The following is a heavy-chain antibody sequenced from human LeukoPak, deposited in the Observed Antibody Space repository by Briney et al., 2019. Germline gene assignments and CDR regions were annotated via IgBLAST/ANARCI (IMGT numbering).Heavy chain of an antibody. V-gene: IGHV4-61*01. D-gene: IGHD2-2*01. J-gene: IGHJ4*02. Sequence: SETLSLTCTVSGGSVSSGSYYWSWIRQPPGKGLEWIGYIYYSGSTNYNPSLKSRVPISVDTSKNQFSLKLSSVTAADTAFYFGAKATPIVPDYWGQGTLVTVSS. CDR1: GGSVSSGSYY. CDR2: IYYSGST. CDR3: AKATPIVPDY.